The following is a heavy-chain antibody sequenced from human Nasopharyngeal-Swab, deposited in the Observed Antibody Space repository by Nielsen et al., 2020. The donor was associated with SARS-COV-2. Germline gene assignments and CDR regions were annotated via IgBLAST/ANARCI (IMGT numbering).Heavy chain of an antibody. Sequence: GGSLRPSCAASGFTFSSYSMNWVRQAPGKGLEWVSSISSSSSYIYYADSVKGRFTISRDNAKNSLYLQMNSLRAEDTAVYYCARDGGNSSSWYWYYYYYMDVWGKGTTVTVSS. CDR1: GFTFSSYS. D-gene: IGHD6-13*01. J-gene: IGHJ6*03. V-gene: IGHV3-21*01. CDR2: ISSSSSYI. CDR3: ARDGGNSSSWYWYYYYYMDV.